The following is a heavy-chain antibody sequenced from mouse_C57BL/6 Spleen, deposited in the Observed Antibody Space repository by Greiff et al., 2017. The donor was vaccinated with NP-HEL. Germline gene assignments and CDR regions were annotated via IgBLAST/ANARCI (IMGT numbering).Heavy chain of an antibody. CDR2: IYPGDGDT. D-gene: IGHD2-2*01. CDR1: GYAFSSYW. J-gene: IGHJ3*01. CDR3: ARHYYGYDGFAY. V-gene: IGHV1-80*01. Sequence: QVQLKESGAELVKPGASVKISCKASGYAFSSYWMNWVKQRPGKGLEWIGQIYPGDGDTNYNGKFKGKATLTADKSSSTAYMQLSSLTSEDSAVYFCARHYYGYDGFAYWGQGTLVTVSA.